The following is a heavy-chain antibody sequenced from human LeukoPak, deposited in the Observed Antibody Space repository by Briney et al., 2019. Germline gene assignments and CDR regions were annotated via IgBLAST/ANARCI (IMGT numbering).Heavy chain of an antibody. CDR3: ARDADYGGKGYYYYYYMDV. J-gene: IGHJ6*03. CDR2: IYSEGST. CDR1: GFTVSSNY. D-gene: IGHD4-23*01. V-gene: IGHV3-66*02. Sequence: GGSLRLSCAASGFTVSSNYMSCVRQAPGKGLEWVSDIYSEGSTYYADCVKGRFTISRDNSKNMLYLQMNSRRAEDTAVYCCARDADYGGKGYYYYYYMDVWGKGTTVTVSS.